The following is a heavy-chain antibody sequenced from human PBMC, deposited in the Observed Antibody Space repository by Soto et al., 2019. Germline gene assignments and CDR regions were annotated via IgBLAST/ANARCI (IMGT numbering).Heavy chain of an antibody. J-gene: IGHJ4*02. CDR3: ARGARGGYDFWSGSSPLDY. D-gene: IGHD3-3*01. CDR2: INPNSGGT. V-gene: IGHV1-2*02. CDR1: GYTFTGYY. Sequence: QVQLLQSGAEVKKPGASVKVSCKASGYTFTGYYMHWVRQAPGQGLEWMGWINPNSGGTNYAQKFQGRVTMTRDTSISTAYMELSRLRSDDKAVYYCARGARGGYDFWSGSSPLDYWGQGPLVTVSS.